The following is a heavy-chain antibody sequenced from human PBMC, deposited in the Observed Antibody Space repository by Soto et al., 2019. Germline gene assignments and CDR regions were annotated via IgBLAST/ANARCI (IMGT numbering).Heavy chain of an antibody. CDR2: IKRKTDGGTT. J-gene: IGHJ6*02. Sequence: EVQLVESGGGLVKPGGSLRLSCAASGFTFSNAWMNWVRQAPGKGLEWVGRIKRKTDGGTTDYAAPVKGRFTISRDDSKNTLYLQMNSLKTEDTAVYYCTTGDTIFLYGMDFWGQGTTVTVSS. D-gene: IGHD3-9*01. V-gene: IGHV3-15*07. CDR1: GFTFSNAW. CDR3: TTGDTIFLYGMDF.